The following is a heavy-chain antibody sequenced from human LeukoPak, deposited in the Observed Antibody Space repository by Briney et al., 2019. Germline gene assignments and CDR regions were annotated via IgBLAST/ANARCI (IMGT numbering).Heavy chain of an antibody. CDR3: AKLGHIPAAMDGMDV. J-gene: IGHJ6*02. CDR1: GFTFSSYA. CDR2: ISGSGGST. V-gene: IGHV3-23*01. D-gene: IGHD2-2*01. Sequence: GGSLRLSCAASGFTFSSYAMSWVRQAPGKGLEWVSAISGSGGSTYYADSVKGRFTISRDNSKNTLYLQMNSLRAEDTAVYYCAKLGHIPAAMDGMDVWAKGPRSPSP.